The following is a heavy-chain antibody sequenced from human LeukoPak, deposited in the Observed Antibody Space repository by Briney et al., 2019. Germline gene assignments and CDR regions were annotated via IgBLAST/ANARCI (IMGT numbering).Heavy chain of an antibody. CDR2: ITSSGSYI. V-gene: IGHV3-21*04. CDR1: EFTFSSYT. Sequence: GGSLRLSCAASEFTFSSYTMNWVRQAPGKGLEWVSSITSSGSYIYYADSVKGRFTISRDNSKNTLYLQMNSLRAEDTAVYYCAKVPQWLVSYFDYWGQGTLVTVSS. D-gene: IGHD6-19*01. CDR3: AKVPQWLVSYFDY. J-gene: IGHJ4*02.